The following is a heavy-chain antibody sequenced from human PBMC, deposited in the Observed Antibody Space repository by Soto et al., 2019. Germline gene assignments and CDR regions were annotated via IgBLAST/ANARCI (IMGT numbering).Heavy chain of an antibody. CDR3: TSSYSTSSSPDY. CDR1: GGSMRNYY. Sequence: SETLSLTCIVSGGSMRNYYCNWIRQPPGRGLEWIGYVYHSGSTNYNPSLKSRVSMSVDVSRNHFSLTLHSVTAADTAVYFCTSSYSTSSSPDYWGQGTLVTVSS. V-gene: IGHV4-59*01. CDR2: VYHSGST. D-gene: IGHD6-6*01. J-gene: IGHJ4*02.